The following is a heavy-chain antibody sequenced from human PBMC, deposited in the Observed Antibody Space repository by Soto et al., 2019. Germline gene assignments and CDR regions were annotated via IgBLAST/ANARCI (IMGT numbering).Heavy chain of an antibody. CDR2: IYYSGST. J-gene: IGHJ4*02. D-gene: IGHD5-18*01. CDR1: GGCVSSSSYY. V-gene: IGHV4-30-4*08. Sequence: SETLSLTCTVSGGCVSSSSYYWGWVRQPPGKGLEWIGYIYYSGSTYYNPSLKSRVTISVDTSKNQFSLKLSSVTAADTAVYYCARAIQLWPYYFDYWGQGTLVTVSS. CDR3: ARAIQLWPYYFDY.